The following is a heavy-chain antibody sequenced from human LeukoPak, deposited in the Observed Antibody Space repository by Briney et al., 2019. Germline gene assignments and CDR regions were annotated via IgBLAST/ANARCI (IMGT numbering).Heavy chain of an antibody. CDR3: ARDMGIVVVGYYYGMDV. Sequence: PGGSLRLSCAASGFTFSSYAMSWVRQAPGKGLEWVAVISYDGSNKYYADSVKGRFTISRDNSKNTLYLQMNSLRAEDTAVYYCARDMGIVVVGYYYGMDVWGQGTTVTVSS. CDR1: GFTFSSYA. D-gene: IGHD2-2*03. V-gene: IGHV3-30*04. J-gene: IGHJ6*02. CDR2: ISYDGSNK.